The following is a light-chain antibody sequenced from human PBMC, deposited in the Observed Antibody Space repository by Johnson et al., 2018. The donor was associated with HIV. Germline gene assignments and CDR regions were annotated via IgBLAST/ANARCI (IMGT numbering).Light chain of an antibody. CDR1: ISNIESYF. CDR2: EDN. V-gene: IGLV1-51*02. J-gene: IGLJ1*01. Sequence: QFVLTQPPSVSAAPGQRVNISCSGNISNIESYFVSWYQQLPGAAPTLLIYEDNKRPSGIPDRFSGSKSGATASLGISGLQTGDAADSYCGVWDASLTPRYVFGTGTTIAVL. CDR3: GVWDASLTPRYV.